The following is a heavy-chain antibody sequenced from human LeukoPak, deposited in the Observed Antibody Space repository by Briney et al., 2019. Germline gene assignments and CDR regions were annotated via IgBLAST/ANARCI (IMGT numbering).Heavy chain of an antibody. D-gene: IGHD4-23*01. J-gene: IGHJ4*02. CDR1: GGSINSGGYY. CDR3: ARVAYGGNVCFDS. CDR2: IYYSGST. V-gene: IGHV4-31*03. Sequence: SETLSLTCTVSGGSINSGGYYWSWIRQHPGKGLEWIAYIYYSGSTYYNPSLKSRVTISIDTSKTQFSLKVSSVTAADTAIYYCARVAYGGNVCFDSWGQGTLATVSS.